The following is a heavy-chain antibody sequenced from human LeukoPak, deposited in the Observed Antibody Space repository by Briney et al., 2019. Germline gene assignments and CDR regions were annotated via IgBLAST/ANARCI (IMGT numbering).Heavy chain of an antibody. CDR1: GFTSSNAW. V-gene: IGHV3-15*01. CDR3: TTTPRGYSGYDTTLTYFDY. D-gene: IGHD5-12*01. CDR2: IKSKTDGGTT. J-gene: IGHJ4*02. Sequence: GGSLRLSCAVSGFTSSNAWMSWVRQAPGKGLEWVGRIKSKTDGGTTDYAAPVKGRFTISRDDSKNTLYLQMNSLKTEDTAVYYCTTTPRGYSGYDTTLTYFDYWGQGTLVTVSS.